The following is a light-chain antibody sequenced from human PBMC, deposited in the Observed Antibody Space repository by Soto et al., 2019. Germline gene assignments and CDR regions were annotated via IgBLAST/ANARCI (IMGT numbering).Light chain of an antibody. J-gene: IGKJ1*01. V-gene: IGKV3-15*01. CDR1: QSVSSN. Sequence: TLSRRSSQSVSSNLAWYQQKPGQAPRLLIYGASTRATGIPARFSGSGSGTEFTLTISSLQSEDFAVYYCQQYNNWPPWTFGQGTKVDIK. CDR3: QQYNNWPPWT. CDR2: GAS.